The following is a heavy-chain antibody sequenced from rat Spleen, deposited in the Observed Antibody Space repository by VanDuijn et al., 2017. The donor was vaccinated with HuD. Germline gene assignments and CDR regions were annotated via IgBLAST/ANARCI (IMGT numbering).Heavy chain of an antibody. CDR1: GFTFSNYG. V-gene: IGHV5-19*01. CDR2: ISYDGITT. J-gene: IGHJ3*01. D-gene: IGHD1-7*01. Sequence: EVQLVESGGGLVQPGRSLKLSCAASGFTFSNYGMHWIRQAPTKGLEWVASISYDGITTYYRGSVRGRFTISGDDAKTTLYLQMDSLRPEDTATYYCTRHDYSGVITNWFAYWGQGTLVTVSS. CDR3: TRHDYSGVITNWFAY.